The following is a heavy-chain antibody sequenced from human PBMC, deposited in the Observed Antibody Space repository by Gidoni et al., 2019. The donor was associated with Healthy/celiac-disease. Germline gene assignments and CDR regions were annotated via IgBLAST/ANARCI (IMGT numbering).Heavy chain of an antibody. CDR3: ARGGYDFWSGYYTGILDY. V-gene: IGHV3-33*01. Sequence: QVQLVESGGGVVQPGRSLRLSCAASGFTFSRYGMHWVRQAPGKGLGWVAVIWYDGSNKYYADSVKGRFTISRDNSKNTLYLQMNSLRAGDTAVYYCARGGYDFWSGYYTGILDYWGQGTLVTVSS. CDR1: GFTFSRYG. CDR2: IWYDGSNK. J-gene: IGHJ4*02. D-gene: IGHD3-3*01.